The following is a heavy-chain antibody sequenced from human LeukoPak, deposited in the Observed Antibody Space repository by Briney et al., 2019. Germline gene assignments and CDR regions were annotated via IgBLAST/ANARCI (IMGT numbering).Heavy chain of an antibody. J-gene: IGHJ4*02. Sequence: GALRLSCAASGFTFSSYAMSWVRQAPGKGLEWVSAISGSGGSTYYADSVKGRFTISRDNSKNTLYLQMNSLRAEDTAVYYCAEEVPRTYYFDYWGQGTLVTVSS. CDR2: ISGSGGST. D-gene: IGHD1-14*01. CDR3: AEEVPRTYYFDY. CDR1: GFTFSSYA. V-gene: IGHV3-23*01.